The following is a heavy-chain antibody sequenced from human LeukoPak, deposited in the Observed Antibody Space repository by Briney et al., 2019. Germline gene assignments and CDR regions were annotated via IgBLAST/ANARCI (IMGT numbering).Heavy chain of an antibody. Sequence: GGSLRLSCAASGFTFSSYGMHWVRHAPGKGLEWVAVISYDGSNKYYADSVKGRFTISRDNSKNTLYLQMNSLRAEDTAVYYCAKAGVAYYYDSSGYYVDYWGQGTLVTVPS. CDR2: ISYDGSNK. D-gene: IGHD3-22*01. J-gene: IGHJ4*02. V-gene: IGHV3-30*18. CDR3: AKAGVAYYYDSSGYYVDY. CDR1: GFTFSSYG.